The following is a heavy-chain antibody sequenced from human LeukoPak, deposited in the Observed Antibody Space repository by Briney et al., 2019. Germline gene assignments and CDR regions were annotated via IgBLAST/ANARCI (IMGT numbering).Heavy chain of an antibody. CDR1: GDSVSSNSAA. D-gene: IGHD7-27*01. J-gene: IGHJ4*02. V-gene: IGHV6-1*01. CDR2: TYYRSKWYN. CDR3: ARRATATGAVDY. Sequence: SRTLSLTCAISGDSVSSNSAAWNWIRQSPSRGLEWLGRTYYRSKWYNDYAISVKSRITINPDTSKNQFSLQLNSVTPEDTAVYYCARRATATGAVDYWGQGTLVTVSS.